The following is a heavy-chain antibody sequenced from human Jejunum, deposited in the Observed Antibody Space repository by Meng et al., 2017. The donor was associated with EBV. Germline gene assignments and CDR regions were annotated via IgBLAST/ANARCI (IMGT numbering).Heavy chain of an antibody. D-gene: IGHD3-10*01. V-gene: IGHV3-74*01. CDR3: ATGQGDSRYYFDS. J-gene: IGHJ4*02. Sequence: GGSGARLVQPWGYRMLFCAASGFTHSTYRMHCVRQAPGKSLVWVSRISSDGRSITYADSVKGRFTIYRDNAKNTLYLQMTSLRVEYTAVYYFATGQGDSRYYFDSWSQGTLVTVSS. CDR2: ISSDGRSI. CDR1: GFTHSTYR.